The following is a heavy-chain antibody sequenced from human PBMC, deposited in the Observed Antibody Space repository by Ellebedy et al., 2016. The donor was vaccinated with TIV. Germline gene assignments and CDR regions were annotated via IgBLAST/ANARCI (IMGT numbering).Heavy chain of an antibody. CDR1: GFTFSIYA. Sequence: GESLKISCAASGFTFSIYAMHWVRQAPGKGLEWVAVISNDGSNKYYADSVKGRFTISIDNSKNPLYLQMNSLRAEDTAVYYCARDMGTTVVTPTFDYWGQGTLVTVSS. CDR3: ARDMGTTVVTPTFDY. D-gene: IGHD4-23*01. J-gene: IGHJ4*02. V-gene: IGHV3-30-3*01. CDR2: ISNDGSNK.